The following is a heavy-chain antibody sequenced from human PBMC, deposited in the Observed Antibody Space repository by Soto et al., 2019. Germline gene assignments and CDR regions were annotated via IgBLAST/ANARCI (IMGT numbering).Heavy chain of an antibody. CDR2: IYYSGST. Sequence: SETLSLTCTVSGGSISSGDYYWSWIRQPPGKGLEWIGYIYYSGSTYYNPSLKSRVTISVDTSKNQFSLKLSSVTAADTAVYYCARVRLDRRYYDSSGYERWGQGTLVTVSS. CDR1: GGSISSGDYY. J-gene: IGHJ4*02. D-gene: IGHD3-22*01. V-gene: IGHV4-30-4*01. CDR3: ARVRLDRRYYDSSGYER.